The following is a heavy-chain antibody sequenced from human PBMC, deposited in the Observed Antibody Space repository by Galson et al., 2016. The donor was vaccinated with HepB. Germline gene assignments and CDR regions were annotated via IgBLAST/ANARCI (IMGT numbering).Heavy chain of an antibody. Sequence: SLRLSCAASGLTFSSYGLHWVRQAPGKGLEWVAVIPYDGSNKYYADSVKGLFTISRDNSKNSLYLQMNSLRVDDTAVYYCARLYGDVTLFDYWGQGTLVTVSS. CDR2: IPYDGSNK. J-gene: IGHJ4*02. D-gene: IGHD4-17*01. CDR3: ARLYGDVTLFDY. CDR1: GLTFSSYG. V-gene: IGHV3-30*03.